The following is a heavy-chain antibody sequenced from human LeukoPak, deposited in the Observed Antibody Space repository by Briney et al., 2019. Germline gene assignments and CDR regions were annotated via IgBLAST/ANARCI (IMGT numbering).Heavy chain of an antibody. CDR1: GYTFTSNY. V-gene: IGHV1-46*01. CDR2: IYPRDGST. CDR3: ARVRITMVRGVPYGMDV. D-gene: IGHD3-10*01. J-gene: IGHJ6*02. Sequence: ASVKVSCKASGYTFTSNYIHWVRQAPGQGLEWMGMIYPRDGSTSYAQKFQGRVTVTRDTSTSTVHMELSGLRSEDTAVYYCARVRITMVRGVPYGMDVWGQGTTVTVSS.